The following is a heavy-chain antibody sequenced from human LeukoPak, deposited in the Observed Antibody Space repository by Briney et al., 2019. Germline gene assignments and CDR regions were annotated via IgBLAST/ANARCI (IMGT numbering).Heavy chain of an antibody. CDR2: LSHTETLYQSGNS. Sequence: PSETLSLTCTVSGGSISSDYWSWIRQPPGRGLEWIGSLSHTETLYQSGNSNYNPSLKSRVTISLDTSKNQFSLKLTSVTAADTAVYYCATFFWSGYSSWGQGTLVTVSS. D-gene: IGHD3-3*01. CDR1: GGSISSDY. CDR3: ATFFWSGYSS. J-gene: IGHJ5*02. V-gene: IGHV4-59*08.